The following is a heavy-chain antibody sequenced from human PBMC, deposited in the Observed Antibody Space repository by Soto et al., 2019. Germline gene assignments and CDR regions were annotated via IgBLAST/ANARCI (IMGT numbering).Heavy chain of an antibody. CDR2: MNPNSGNT. V-gene: IGHV1-8*01. Sequence: QVQLVPSGAEVKKPGASVKVSCKASGYTFTSYDINWVRQATGQGLEWMGWMNPNSGNTGYAQKFHGRVTMTRNTSISTAYMELSSLRSEDTAVYYCARVVITKGYYYYGMDVWGQGTTVTVSS. CDR3: ARVVITKGYYYYGMDV. J-gene: IGHJ6*02. D-gene: IGHD3-22*01. CDR1: GYTFTSYD.